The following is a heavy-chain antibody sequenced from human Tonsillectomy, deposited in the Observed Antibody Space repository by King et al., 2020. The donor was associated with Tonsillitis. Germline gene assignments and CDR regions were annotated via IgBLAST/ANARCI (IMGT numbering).Heavy chain of an antibody. CDR1: GGSISSGSYY. CDR3: ARDPSIFGVANTLFDY. D-gene: IGHD3-3*01. V-gene: IGHV4-61*02. Sequence: VQLQESGPGLVKPSQTLSLTCTVSGGSISSGSYYWSWIRQPAGKGLEWIGRIYTRGSTHYNPSLKSRVTMSVDPSKNQFSLKLSSVTAADTAVYYCARDPSIFGVANTLFDYWGPGTLVTVSS. J-gene: IGHJ4*02. CDR2: IYTRGST.